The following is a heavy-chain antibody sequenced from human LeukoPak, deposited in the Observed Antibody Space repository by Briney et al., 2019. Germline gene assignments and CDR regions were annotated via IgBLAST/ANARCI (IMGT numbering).Heavy chain of an antibody. CDR3: ARGSYDILTGSEGFDY. CDR2: INSDGSST. D-gene: IGHD3-9*01. CDR1: GFTFSSYW. V-gene: IGHV3-74*01. Sequence: GGSLRLSCAASGFTFSSYWMHWVRHAPGKGLVWVSRINSDGSSTSYADSVKGRFTISRDNAKNTLYLQMNSLRAEDTAVYYCARGSYDILTGSEGFDYWGQGTLVTVSS. J-gene: IGHJ4*02.